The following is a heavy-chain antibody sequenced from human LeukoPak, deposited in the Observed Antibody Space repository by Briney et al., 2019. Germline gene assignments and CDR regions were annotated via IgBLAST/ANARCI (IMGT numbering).Heavy chain of an antibody. V-gene: IGHV3-21*01. J-gene: IGHJ5*02. CDR2: ISSGSSYI. CDR3: ARDGPKYCSNGVCYAPVDP. Sequence: TPGGSLRLSCAASGFTSSSYSMNWVRQAPGKGLEWVSSISSGSSYIYYADSVKGRFTISRDNGKNSLYLQMNSLRAEDTAVYYCARDGPKYCSNGVCYAPVDPWGQGTLVTVSS. CDR1: GFTSSSYS. D-gene: IGHD2-8*01.